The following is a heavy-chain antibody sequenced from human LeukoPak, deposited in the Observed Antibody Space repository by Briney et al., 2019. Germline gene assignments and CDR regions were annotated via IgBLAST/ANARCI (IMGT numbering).Heavy chain of an antibody. D-gene: IGHD6-6*01. CDR3: AKGVWYSSSSGLDY. J-gene: IGHJ4*02. CDR1: GFTFSSYG. Sequence: PGGSLRLSCAASGFTFSSYGMHWVRQAPGKGLEWVAVISYDGSNKYYADSVKGRFTISRDNSKNTLYLQMNSLRAEDTAVYYCAKGVWYSSSSGLDYWGQGTLVTVSS. CDR2: ISYDGSNK. V-gene: IGHV3-30*18.